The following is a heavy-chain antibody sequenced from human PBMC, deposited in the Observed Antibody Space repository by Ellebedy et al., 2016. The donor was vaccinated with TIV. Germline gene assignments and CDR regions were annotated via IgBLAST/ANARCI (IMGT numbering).Heavy chain of an antibody. D-gene: IGHD1-14*01. V-gene: IGHV3-9*01. CDR2: ISWNSGSI. CDR3: AKDVATGNGMDV. Sequence: SLKISXAASGFTFSSYGMHWVRQAPGKGLEWVSGISWNSGSIGYADSVKGRFTISRDNSKNSLYLQMNSLRTEDTALYYCAKDVATGNGMDVWGQGTTVTVSS. CDR1: GFTFSSYG. J-gene: IGHJ6*02.